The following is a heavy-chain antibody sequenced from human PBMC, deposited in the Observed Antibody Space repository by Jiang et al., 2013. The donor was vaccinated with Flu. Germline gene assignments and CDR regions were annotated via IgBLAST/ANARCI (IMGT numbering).Heavy chain of an antibody. J-gene: IGHJ6*04. Sequence: PGLVKPSETLSLTCTVSGGSISSYYWSWIRQPPGKGLEWIGYIYYSGSTNYNPSLKSRVTISVDTSKNQFSLKLSSVTAADTAVYYCARDEGIAAAGRLTAPYYYYGMDVWGKGTTVTVSS. CDR2: IYYSGST. CDR1: GGSISSYY. CDR3: ARDEGIAAAGRLTAPYYYYGMDV. D-gene: IGHD6-13*01. V-gene: IGHV4-59*01.